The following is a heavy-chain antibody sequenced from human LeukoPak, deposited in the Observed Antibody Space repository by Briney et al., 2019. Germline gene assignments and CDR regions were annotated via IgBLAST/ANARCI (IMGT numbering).Heavy chain of an antibody. J-gene: IGHJ4*02. V-gene: IGHV3-9*01. D-gene: IGHD2-8*02. Sequence: GRSLRLSCAASGFTFDDYAMHWVRQAPGKGLEWVSGISWNSGSIGYADSVKGRFTISRDNAKNSLYLQMNSLRAEDTALYYCAKAQAWSRKSFDYWGQGTQVTVSS. CDR3: AKAQAWSRKSFDY. CDR2: ISWNSGSI. CDR1: GFTFDDYA.